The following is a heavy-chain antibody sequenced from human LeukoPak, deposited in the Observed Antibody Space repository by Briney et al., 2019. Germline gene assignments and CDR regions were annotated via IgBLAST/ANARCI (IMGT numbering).Heavy chain of an antibody. CDR1: GGSINSSNW. CDR3: ARDARSTSHYYDTSGYLKRYYYYGMDV. Sequence: SETLSLTCAVSGGSINSSNWWSWVRQSPGKGLEWIGEIYHSETTNYNPSHESRVTISVDKSKNQFSLKLSSVTAADTAVYYCARDARSTSHYYDTSGYLKRYYYYGMDVWGQGTTVTVSS. D-gene: IGHD3-22*01. J-gene: IGHJ6*02. V-gene: IGHV4-4*02. CDR2: IYHSETT.